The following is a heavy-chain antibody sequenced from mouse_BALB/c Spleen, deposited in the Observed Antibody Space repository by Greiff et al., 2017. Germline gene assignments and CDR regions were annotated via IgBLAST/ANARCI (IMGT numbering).Heavy chain of an antibody. Sequence: EVQLQESGAELVKPGASVKISCKASGYSFTGYNMNWVKQSNGKSLEWIGNIDPYYGGTSYNQKFKGKATLTSDKSSSTAYMELSSLTSEDSAVYYCAGGYGSSYDYYAMDYWGQGTSVTVSS. CDR3: AGGYGSSYDYYAMDY. D-gene: IGHD1-1*01. CDR1: GYSFTGYN. V-gene: IGHV1-39*01. J-gene: IGHJ4*01. CDR2: IDPYYGGT.